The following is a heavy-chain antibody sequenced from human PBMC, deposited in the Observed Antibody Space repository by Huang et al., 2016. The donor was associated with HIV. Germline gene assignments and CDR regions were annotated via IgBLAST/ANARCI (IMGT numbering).Heavy chain of an antibody. D-gene: IGHD3-22*01. Sequence: QLQLQESGPGLVKPSETLSLTCTVSGGSISSSTYSWGWIRQPPEKGLEWIGGIYYTGTPYYNPSFKSRVTLSVDTSKNQFSLRLGSVTAADSAVYYCARQLRVVVIGPGLDAFDIWGQGTMVTVSS. J-gene: IGHJ3*02. CDR2: IYYTGTP. V-gene: IGHV4-39*01. CDR1: GGSISSSTYS. CDR3: ARQLRVVVIGPGLDAFDI.